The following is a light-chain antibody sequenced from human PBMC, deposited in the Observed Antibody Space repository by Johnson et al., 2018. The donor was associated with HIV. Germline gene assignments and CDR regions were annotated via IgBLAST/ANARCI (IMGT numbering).Light chain of an antibody. V-gene: IGLV1-51*01. CDR3: GTWDSSLSAYV. J-gene: IGLJ1*01. Sequence: QSVLTQPPSVSAAPGQKVTISCSGSISNIGRNYVSWYQQLPGTAPKLLIFDNNKRPSGIPDRFSASKSGTSATLGITGLQTGDEADYYCGTWDSSLSAYVFGTVTKVTVL. CDR1: ISNIGRNY. CDR2: DNN.